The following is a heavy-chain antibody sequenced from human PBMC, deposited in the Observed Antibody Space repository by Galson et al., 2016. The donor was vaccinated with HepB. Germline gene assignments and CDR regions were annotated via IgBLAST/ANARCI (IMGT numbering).Heavy chain of an antibody. CDR3: GKHGGFDY. J-gene: IGHJ4*02. CDR1: GFSFSNSG. V-gene: IGHV3-23*01. Sequence: SLRLSCAASGFSFSNSGMSWVRQAPGRGLEWVSGITLSGEATHYADFVKGRFTISRDNSKNTLYLYMNNLTAGDTAIYYCGKHGGFDYWGQGALVTVSS. CDR2: ITLSGEAT. D-gene: IGHD3-16*01.